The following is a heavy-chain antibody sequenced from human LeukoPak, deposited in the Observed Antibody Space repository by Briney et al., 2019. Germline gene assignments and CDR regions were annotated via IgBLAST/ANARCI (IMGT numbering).Heavy chain of an antibody. J-gene: IGHJ5*02. Sequence: PSETLSLTCTVSGGSISSGGYYWSWIRQHPGKGLEWIGYIYYSGSTYYNPSLKSRVTISVDTSKNQFSLKLSSVTAADTAVYYCAREYSSGWYLRSKGSWFDPWGQGTLVTVSS. CDR2: IYYSGST. V-gene: IGHV4-31*03. D-gene: IGHD6-19*01. CDR3: AREYSSGWYLRSKGSWFDP. CDR1: GGSISSGGYY.